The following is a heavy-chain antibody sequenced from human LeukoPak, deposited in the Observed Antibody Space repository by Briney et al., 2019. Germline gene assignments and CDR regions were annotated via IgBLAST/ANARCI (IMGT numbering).Heavy chain of an antibody. V-gene: IGHV1-18*01. J-gene: IGHJ4*02. CDR1: GYTFTGYG. CDR2: ISPYSGNT. CDR3: ARGYNDY. Sequence: ASVKVSCKASGYTFTGYGISWVRQAPGQGLEWMGWISPYSGNTNYAQKFQGRIPVTTDTSTSTAYMELRSLRSDDTAVYYCARGYNDYCGQGTLATVSS. D-gene: IGHD1-1*01.